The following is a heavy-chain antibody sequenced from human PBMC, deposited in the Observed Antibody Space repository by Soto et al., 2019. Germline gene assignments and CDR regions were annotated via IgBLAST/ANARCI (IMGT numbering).Heavy chain of an antibody. Sequence: EVQLLESGGGLVQPGGSRRLSGLASGFPFSYYTRSGFRQAQGKGLGWVSGIGNGGDTIYYADSVKGRFTISRDNSKNTLYLQMNSLRADDTAVYYCADPVPAPTHYDYYDMDVWGQGTTVTVSS. CDR3: ADPVPAPTHYDYYDMDV. CDR2: IGNGGDTI. J-gene: IGHJ6*02. V-gene: IGHV3-23*01. CDR1: GFPFSYYT. D-gene: IGHD2-2*01.